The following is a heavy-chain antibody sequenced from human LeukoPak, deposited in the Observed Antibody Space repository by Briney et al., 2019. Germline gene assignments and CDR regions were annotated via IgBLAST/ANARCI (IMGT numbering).Heavy chain of an antibody. CDR2: TYYRSKWYN. J-gene: IGHJ2*01. V-gene: IGHV6-1*01. CDR1: GDSVSSNSAA. CDR3: ARGRVNSFTYYWYFDL. D-gene: IGHD5-18*01. Sequence: SQTLSLTCAISGDSVSSNSAAWNWIRQSPSRGLEWLGRTYYRSKWYNDFAVSVKSRITINPDTSKNQFSLQLNSVTPEDTAVYYCARGRVNSFTYYWYFDLWGRGTLVTVSS.